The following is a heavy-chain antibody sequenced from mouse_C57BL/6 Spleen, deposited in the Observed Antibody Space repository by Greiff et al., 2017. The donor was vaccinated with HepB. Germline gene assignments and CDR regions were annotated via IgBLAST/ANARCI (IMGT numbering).Heavy chain of an antibody. V-gene: IGHV1-76*01. D-gene: IGHD2-14*01. CDR1: GYTFTDYY. CDR2: IYPGSGNT. Sequence: QVQLQQSGAELVRPGASVKLSCKASGYTFTDYYITWVKQRPGQGLEWIARIYPGSGNTYYNEKFKGKATLTAEKSSSTVYMQRSSLTSEDSAVYCCARGGEYDAWFAYWGQGTLVTVSA. J-gene: IGHJ3*01. CDR3: ARGGEYDAWFAY.